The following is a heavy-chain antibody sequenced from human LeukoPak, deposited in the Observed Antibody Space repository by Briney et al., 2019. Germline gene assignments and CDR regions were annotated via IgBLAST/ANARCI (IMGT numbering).Heavy chain of an antibody. J-gene: IGHJ4*02. CDR3: ARREMATNAPFDY. CDR1: GGSFSGYY. Sequence: PSETLSLTCAVYGGSFSGYYWSWIRQPPGKGLDWIGEINQSGSTNYNPSLKSRVTISVDTSKNQFSLKLRSVTAADTAVYYCARREMATNAPFDYWGQGTLVTVSS. V-gene: IGHV4-34*01. CDR2: INQSGST. D-gene: IGHD5-24*01.